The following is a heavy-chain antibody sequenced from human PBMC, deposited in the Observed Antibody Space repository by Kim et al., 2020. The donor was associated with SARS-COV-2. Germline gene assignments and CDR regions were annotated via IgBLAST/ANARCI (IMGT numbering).Heavy chain of an antibody. Sequence: YADSVKGRFTISRDNSKNTLYLQMNSLRAEDTAVYYCAKLGAVAGTVLDYWGQGTLVTVSS. CDR3: AKLGAVAGTVLDY. J-gene: IGHJ4*02. V-gene: IGHV3-23*01. D-gene: IGHD6-19*01.